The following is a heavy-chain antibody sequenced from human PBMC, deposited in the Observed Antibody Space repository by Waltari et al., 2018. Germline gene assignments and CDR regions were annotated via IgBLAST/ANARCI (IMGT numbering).Heavy chain of an antibody. D-gene: IGHD2-15*01. CDR3: AKDISRGWPLDY. J-gene: IGHJ4*02. Sequence: EVQLVESGGGLIQPGGSLRLSCAASGFAFSSYAMNWVRQAPGKGLEWVSGISGSGGSTNYADSVKGRFTISRDNSKNTLYLQMNSLRVEDTAVYYCAKDISRGWPLDYWGQGTLVTVSS. CDR2: ISGSGGST. CDR1: GFAFSSYA. V-gene: IGHV3-23*04.